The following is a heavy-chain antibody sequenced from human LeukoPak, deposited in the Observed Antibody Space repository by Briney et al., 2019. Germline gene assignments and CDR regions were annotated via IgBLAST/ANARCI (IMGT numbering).Heavy chain of an antibody. D-gene: IGHD1-14*01. J-gene: IGHJ4*02. CDR3: ARGPDHTKLGY. V-gene: IGHV4-34*01. CDR2: ISHDEGT. Sequence: PSETLSLTCNIYGESFIDYHLSWIRQSPGKGLEWMGEISHDEGTNYNPSLKSRVTISVDTSKYQFSRKLTSETAAGACVYYCARGPDHTKLGYWGPGTLVTVSS. CDR1: GESFIDYH.